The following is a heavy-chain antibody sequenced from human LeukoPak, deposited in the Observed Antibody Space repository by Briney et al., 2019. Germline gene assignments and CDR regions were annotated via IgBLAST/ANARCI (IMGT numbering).Heavy chain of an antibody. J-gene: IGHJ4*02. D-gene: IGHD6-13*01. Sequence: GGSLRLSCAVSGFTLSNYGMHWVRQTPGKGLEWVAFIRYDGSNKYYADSVKGRFTISRDNSKNTLYLQMNSLRAEDTAVYYCAKDRIAAANYFDYWGQGTLVTVSS. CDR3: AKDRIAAANYFDY. V-gene: IGHV3-30*02. CDR1: GFTLSNYG. CDR2: IRYDGSNK.